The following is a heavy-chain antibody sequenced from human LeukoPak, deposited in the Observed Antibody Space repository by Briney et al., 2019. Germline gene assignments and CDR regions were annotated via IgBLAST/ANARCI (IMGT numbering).Heavy chain of an antibody. CDR1: GFTFSSYS. V-gene: IGHV3-21*01. Sequence: GGSLRLSCAASGFTFSSYSMNWVRQAPGKGLEWVSSISRSSSYIYYADSVKGRFTISRDNAKNSLYLQMNSLRAEDTAVYYCARGSSNYDFWSGYDYNWFDPWGQGTLVTVSS. CDR3: ARGSSNYDFWSGYDYNWFDP. J-gene: IGHJ5*02. CDR2: ISRSSSYI. D-gene: IGHD3-3*01.